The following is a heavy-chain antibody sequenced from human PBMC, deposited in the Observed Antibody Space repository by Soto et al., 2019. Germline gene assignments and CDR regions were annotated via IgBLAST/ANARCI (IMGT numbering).Heavy chain of an antibody. V-gene: IGHV1-18*01. CDR1: GYTFTNYG. CDR2: ISAYNGNT. J-gene: IGHJ6*02. D-gene: IGHD1-1*01. CDR3: ARDERWNPKRPYYYYGMDV. Sequence: GASVKVSCKASGYTFTNYGISWVRQAPGQGLEWMGWISAYNGNTNYAQKFQGRVTITADESTSTAYMELSSLRSEDTAVYYCARDERWNPKRPYYYYGMDVWGQGTTVTVSS.